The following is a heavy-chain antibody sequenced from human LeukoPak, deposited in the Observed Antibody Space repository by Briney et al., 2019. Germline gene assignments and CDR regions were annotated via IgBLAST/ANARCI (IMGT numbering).Heavy chain of an antibody. CDR3: AADFCVRAENWFDP. CDR2: IVVGSGNI. D-gene: IGHD3-3*01. Sequence: SVKVSCKASGFTFSSSAIQWVRQARGQRLEWIGWIVVGSGNIKYAQTFQERVTITGDVSTSTAYMELSSLRSEDTAVYYCAADFCVRAENWFDPWGQGTLVTVSS. J-gene: IGHJ5*02. V-gene: IGHV1-58*02. CDR1: GFTFSSSA.